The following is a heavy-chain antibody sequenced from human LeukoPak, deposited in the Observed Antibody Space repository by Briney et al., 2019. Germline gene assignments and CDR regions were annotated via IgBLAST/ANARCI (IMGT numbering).Heavy chain of an antibody. V-gene: IGHV3-30*02. CDR3: AKDPSFRPGYFDY. CDR2: IRYDGSNK. Sequence: GGSLRLSCAASGFTFSSYGMHWVRQAPGKGLDWVAFIRYDGSNKYYADSVKGRFTISRDNSKNTLYLQMNSLRAEDTAVYYCAKDPSFRPGYFDYWGQGTLVTVSS. CDR1: GFTFSSYG. J-gene: IGHJ4*02.